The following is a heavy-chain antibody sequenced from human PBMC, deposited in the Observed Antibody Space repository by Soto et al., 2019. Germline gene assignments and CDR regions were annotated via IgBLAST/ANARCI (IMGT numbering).Heavy chain of an antibody. CDR2: IYHGGST. CDR3: ARGLNTATDPWYLDS. Sequence: KPSETLSLTCAVSGASISSSNWWSWVRQTPGKGLEWIGEIYHGGSTNYNPSLKSRVTISVDKSKNQFSLKLSSVTAADTAVYYCARGLNTATDPWYLDSWGQGTLVTVSS. D-gene: IGHD5-18*01. CDR1: GASISSSNW. J-gene: IGHJ4*02. V-gene: IGHV4-4*02.